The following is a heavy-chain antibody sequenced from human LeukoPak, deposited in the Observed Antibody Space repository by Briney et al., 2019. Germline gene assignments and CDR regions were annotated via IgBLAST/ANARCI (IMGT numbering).Heavy chain of an antibody. D-gene: IGHD2-21*02. V-gene: IGHV3-23*01. CDR2: ISSSGGST. Sequence: GGSLRLSCAASGFTFSSYAMSWVRRAPGKGLEWVSAISSSGGSTYYADSVKGRFTISRDNSKNTLYLQMNSLRAEDTAVYYCAKVPLVTAFKYFDYWGQGTLVTVSS. CDR3: AKVPLVTAFKYFDY. J-gene: IGHJ4*02. CDR1: GFTFSSYA.